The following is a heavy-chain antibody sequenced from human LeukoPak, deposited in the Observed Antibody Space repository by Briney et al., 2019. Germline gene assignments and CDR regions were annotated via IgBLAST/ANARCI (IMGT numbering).Heavy chain of an antibody. CDR1: GGSISSGDYY. V-gene: IGHV4-30-4*08. J-gene: IGHJ3*02. Sequence: SETLSLTCTVSGGSISSGDYYWSWIRQPPGKGLEWIGYIYYSGSTYYNPSLKSRVTISVDTSKNQFSLKLSSVTAADTAVYYCARALVVPAAILSPTDAFDIWGQGTMVTVSS. CDR2: IYYSGST. CDR3: ARALVVPAAILSPTDAFDI. D-gene: IGHD2-2*02.